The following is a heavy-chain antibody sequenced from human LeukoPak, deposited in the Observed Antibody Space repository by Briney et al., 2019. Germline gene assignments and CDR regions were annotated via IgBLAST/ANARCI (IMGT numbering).Heavy chain of an antibody. V-gene: IGHV3-21*01. D-gene: IGHD5-24*01. Sequence: PGGSLRLSCAASGFTFSSYSMNWVRQAPGKGLEWVSSISSSSSYIYYAASVKGRFIISRDNTKNSLYLQINSLRAEDADDYYCARDKARAHNYYYMDVWGKGTMVTISS. CDR3: ARDKARAHNYYYMDV. J-gene: IGHJ6*03. CDR1: GFTFSSYS. CDR2: ISSSSSYI.